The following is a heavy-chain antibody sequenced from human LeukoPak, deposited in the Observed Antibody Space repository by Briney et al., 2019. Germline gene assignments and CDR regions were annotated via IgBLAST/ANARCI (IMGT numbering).Heavy chain of an antibody. Sequence: GGSLRLSCEGSGFTISNSWMSWVRQAPGKGLEWVANIRQDGSEKYYVDSVKGRFTISRDNAKNSLYLQVNSLRGEDTAVYYCARRYSSSWSGFDPWGQGTLVTVSS. J-gene: IGHJ5*02. D-gene: IGHD6-13*01. CDR1: GFTISNSW. CDR3: ARRYSSSWSGFDP. V-gene: IGHV3-7*04. CDR2: IRQDGSEK.